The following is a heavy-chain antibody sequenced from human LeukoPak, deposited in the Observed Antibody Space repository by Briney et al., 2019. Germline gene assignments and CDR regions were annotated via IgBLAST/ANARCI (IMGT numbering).Heavy chain of an antibody. J-gene: IGHJ4*02. CDR2: IIPIFGTA. Sequence: ASVEVSCKASGGTFSSYAISWVRQAPGQGLEWMGGIIPIFGTANYAQKFQGRVTITADESTSTAYMELSSLRSEDTAVYYCARTSYDYVWGSYRLFDYWGQGTLVTVSS. CDR1: GGTFSSYA. D-gene: IGHD3-16*02. V-gene: IGHV1-69*13. CDR3: ARTSYDYVWGSYRLFDY.